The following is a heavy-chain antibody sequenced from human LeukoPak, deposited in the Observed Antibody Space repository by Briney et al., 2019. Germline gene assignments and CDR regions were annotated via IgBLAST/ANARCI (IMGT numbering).Heavy chain of an antibody. J-gene: IGHJ4*02. CDR1: GFTFSRYW. V-gene: IGHV3-7*01. CDR3: TKYPDNSGYSDY. D-gene: IGHD3-22*01. CDR2: INQDGSLK. Sequence: GGSLRLSCVTSGFTFSRYWLEWVRQAPGKGLEWEANINQDGSLKNYADSVKGRFTISRDNAKNSLYLHMSSLRAEDTAVYYCTKYPDNSGYSDYWGQGTLLTVSS.